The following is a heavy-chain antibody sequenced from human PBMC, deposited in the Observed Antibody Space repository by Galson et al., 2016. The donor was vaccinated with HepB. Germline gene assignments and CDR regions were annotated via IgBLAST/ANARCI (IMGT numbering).Heavy chain of an antibody. CDR1: GFSFSTPG. CDR3: GKHGGFDY. J-gene: IGHJ4*02. D-gene: IGHD3-16*01. V-gene: IGHV3-23*01. CDR2: ITGSGGTT. Sequence: SMRLSCAASGFSFSTPGMSWVRKTPGRGPAWVSGITGSGGTTHYADSVKGRFTISRDNSKNTLYLYMNCLRAGDTAVYYCGKHGGFDYWGQGALVTVSS.